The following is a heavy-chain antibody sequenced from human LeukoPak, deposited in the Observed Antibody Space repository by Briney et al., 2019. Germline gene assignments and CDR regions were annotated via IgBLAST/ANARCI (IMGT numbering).Heavy chain of an antibody. D-gene: IGHD1-1*01. CDR2: ISYDGNNE. J-gene: IGHJ4*02. CDR1: GFSFSTYA. V-gene: IGHV3-30-3*01. CDR3: ARSNCNVPIYLDY. Sequence: GASLRLACAASGFSFSTYAMHWVPQAPGEGLEWVAIISYDGNNEYYADSVKDRFTISRDNSKNMLYLQMNSLRPEDTALYYCARSNCNVPIYLDYWGQGTLVTVSS.